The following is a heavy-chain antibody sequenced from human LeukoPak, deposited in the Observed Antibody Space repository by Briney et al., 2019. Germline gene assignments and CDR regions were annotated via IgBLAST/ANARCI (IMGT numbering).Heavy chain of an antibody. CDR1: GYTFTGYY. Sequence: ASVKVSCKASGYTFTGYYMHWVRQAPGQGLEWMGWINPNSGGTNYAQKFQGRVTMTRDTPISTAYMELSRLRSDDTAVYYCARTSRWTNYYDSSGYYDYWGQGTLVTVSS. CDR3: ARTSRWTNYYDSSGYYDY. J-gene: IGHJ4*02. CDR2: INPNSGGT. V-gene: IGHV1-2*02. D-gene: IGHD3-22*01.